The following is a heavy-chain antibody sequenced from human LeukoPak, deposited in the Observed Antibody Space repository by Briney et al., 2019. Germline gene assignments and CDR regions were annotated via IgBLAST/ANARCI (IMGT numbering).Heavy chain of an antibody. D-gene: IGHD2-15*01. CDR1: GGSISSGDYY. J-gene: IGHJ5*02. V-gene: IGHV4-30-4*08. CDR2: IYHSGTT. CDR3: ARVCTCSSSSCYSVAWFDP. Sequence: SETLSLTCTVSGGSISSGDYYWRWIRQPPGKGLEWIGYIYHSGTTYYNPSLKSRVIISLDTSKNQFSLKLSSVTAADTAVYYCARVCTCSSSSCYSVAWFDPWGQGTLVTVSS.